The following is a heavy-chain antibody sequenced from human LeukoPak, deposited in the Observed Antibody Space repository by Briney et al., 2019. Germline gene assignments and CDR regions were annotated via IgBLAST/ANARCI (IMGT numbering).Heavy chain of an antibody. J-gene: IGHJ6*02. Sequence: SETLSLTCTVSGGSISSSSYYWGWIRQPPGKGLEWIGYIYHSGSTYYNPSLKSRVTISVDRSKNQFSLKLSSVTAADTAVYYCARKGTGAGYGVRSAMDVWDQGTTVTVSS. D-gene: IGHD1-26*01. V-gene: IGHV4-30-2*01. CDR1: GGSISSSSYY. CDR2: IYHSGST. CDR3: ARKGTGAGYGVRSAMDV.